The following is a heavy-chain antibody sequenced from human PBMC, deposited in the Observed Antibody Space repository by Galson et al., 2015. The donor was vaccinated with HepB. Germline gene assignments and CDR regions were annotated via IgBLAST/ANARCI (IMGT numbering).Heavy chain of an antibody. D-gene: IGHD3-22*01. Sequence: SLRLSCAASGFTFSTYSLNWVRQAPGKGLEWVSAVSSSSIYKYYADSVKGRFTISRDNAKSPLYVQMNDLRVEDTAVYYCARGRGDIGGYYAFDYWGKGALVTVSS. CDR1: GFTFSTYS. CDR3: ARGRGDIGGYYAFDY. J-gene: IGHJ4*02. CDR2: VSSSSIYK. V-gene: IGHV3-21*06.